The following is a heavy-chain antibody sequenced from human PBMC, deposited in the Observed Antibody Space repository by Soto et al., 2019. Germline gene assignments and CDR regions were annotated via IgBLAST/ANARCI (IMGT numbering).Heavy chain of an antibody. Sequence: QVQLVQSGAEEKKPGASVKVSCKASGYTFTGYGMHWVRQAPGQRLEWMGWINAGNGNTKYSQKFQGRVTITRDTSASTAYMELSSLRSEDTAVYYCARAVAVPADFDYWGQGTLVTVSS. CDR2: INAGNGNT. V-gene: IGHV1-3*05. D-gene: IGHD6-19*01. J-gene: IGHJ4*02. CDR1: GYTFTGYG. CDR3: ARAVAVPADFDY.